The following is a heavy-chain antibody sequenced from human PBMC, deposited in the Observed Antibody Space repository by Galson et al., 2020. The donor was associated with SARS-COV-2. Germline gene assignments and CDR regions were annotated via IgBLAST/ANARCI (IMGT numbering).Heavy chain of an antibody. D-gene: IGHD2-21*02. J-gene: IGHJ4*02. CDR2: IIPIFGRA. V-gene: IGHV1-69*05. CDR3: ASGGWRYCGDDCSAYFDY. Sequence: ASVKVSCKASGCTFSSYAISWVRQAPGQGLEWMGRIIPIFGRANYAQKFQGRVTITTDEYTSTAYMELSSLRSEDTAVYYCASGGWRYCGDDCSAYFDYWGQGTLVTVSS. CDR1: GCTFSSYA.